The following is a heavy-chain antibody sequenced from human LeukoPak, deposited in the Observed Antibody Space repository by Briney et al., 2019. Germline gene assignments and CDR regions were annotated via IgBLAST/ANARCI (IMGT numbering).Heavy chain of an antibody. J-gene: IGHJ4*02. V-gene: IGHV3-11*01. D-gene: IGHD6-19*01. CDR1: GFTFSDYY. CDR3: ATASGWYRSVDY. Sequence: PGGSLRLSCAASGFTFSDYYMSWIRQAPGKGLEWVSYVSSSGSTIYYADSVKGRFTISRDNAKNSLYLQMNRLRAEDTAVYYCATASGWYRSVDYGGQGTLSPSPQ. CDR2: VSSSGSTI.